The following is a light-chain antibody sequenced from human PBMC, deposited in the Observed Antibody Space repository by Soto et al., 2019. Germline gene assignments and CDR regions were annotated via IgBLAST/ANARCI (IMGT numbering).Light chain of an antibody. J-gene: IGKJ1*01. V-gene: IGKV1-5*01. CDR3: QQYNLYPWT. CDR1: QNVRSY. CDR2: EAS. Sequence: MSLSPSSLSASVGDRVTISCRASQNVRSYLNWYQQKPGKAPNLLIYEASTLENGVSSRFSGSGSGTEFTLTISSLQPDDSATYYCQQYNLYPWTFGQGTKV.